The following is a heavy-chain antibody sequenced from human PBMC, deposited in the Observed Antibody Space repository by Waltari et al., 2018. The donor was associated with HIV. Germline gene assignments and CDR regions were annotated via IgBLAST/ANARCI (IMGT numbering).Heavy chain of an antibody. CDR2: IYYSGLT. CDR3: ARQEGYNSQVDY. CDR1: GGSISSSSYY. J-gene: IGHJ4*02. D-gene: IGHD1-1*01. Sequence: QLQLQESGPGLVKPSENLSLTCTVSGGSISSSSYYWGWIRQPPGKGLDLIGSIYYSGLTYYNPSLKSRVTISVDTSKNQFSLNLSAMTAADTATYYCARQEGYNSQVDYWGQGTLVTVSS. V-gene: IGHV4-39*01.